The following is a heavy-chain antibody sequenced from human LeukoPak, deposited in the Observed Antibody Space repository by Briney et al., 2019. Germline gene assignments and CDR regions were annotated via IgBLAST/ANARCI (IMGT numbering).Heavy chain of an antibody. J-gene: IGHJ4*02. CDR1: GGSISSGSYY. D-gene: IGHD5-24*01. CDR3: ARIGRSGGYNWYPDY. CDR2: IYTSGST. V-gene: IGHV4-61*02. Sequence: SETLSLTCTVSGGSISSGSYYWSWIRQPAGKGREWIGRIYTSGSTNYNPSLKSRVTISVDTSKNQFSLKLSSVTAADTAVYYCARIGRSGGYNWYPDYWGQGTQVTVSS.